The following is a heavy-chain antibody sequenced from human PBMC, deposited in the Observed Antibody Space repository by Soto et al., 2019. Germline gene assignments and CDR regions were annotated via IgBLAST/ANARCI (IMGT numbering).Heavy chain of an antibody. CDR3: ASGGDYYSGLDV. J-gene: IGHJ6*02. Sequence: QVQLVQSGDEVKKPGASVKVSCRASGYTFTSYGVSWVRQAPGQGLEWMGWISAFNGQTNYIQKVQGRVTLTTAASTSTAYMALRSLRSDDTAVYYCASGGDYYSGLDVWGQGTTVTVSS. CDR2: ISAFNGQT. CDR1: GYTFTSYG. D-gene: IGHD3-16*01. V-gene: IGHV1-18*01.